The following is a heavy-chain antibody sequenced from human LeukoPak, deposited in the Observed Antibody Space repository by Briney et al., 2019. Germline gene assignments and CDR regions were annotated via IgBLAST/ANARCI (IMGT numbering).Heavy chain of an antibody. V-gene: IGHV4-39*01. J-gene: IGHJ4*02. CDR3: ATLSGARDY. CDR2: IYYDGST. CDR1: GASLSRSTYY. D-gene: IGHD1-26*01. Sequence: SETLSLTCTVSGASLSRSTYYWVRIRQPPGKGLEWIGSIYYDGSTYYNPSLKSRVTISVDTSKNQFFLNLSSVTAADTAIYYCATLSGARDYWGQGTLVTVSS.